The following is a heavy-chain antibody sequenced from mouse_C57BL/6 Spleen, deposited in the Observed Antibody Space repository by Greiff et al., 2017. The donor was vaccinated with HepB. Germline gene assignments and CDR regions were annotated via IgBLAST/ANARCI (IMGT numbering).Heavy chain of an antibody. CDR2: IDPETGGT. CDR3: TSADGYYGY. D-gene: IGHD2-3*01. Sequence: QVHVKQSGAELVRPGASVTLSCKASGYTFTDYEMHWVKQTPVHGLEWIGAIDPETGGTAYNQKFKGKAILTADKSSSTAYMELRSLTSEDSAVYYCTSADGYYGYWGQGTTLTVSS. V-gene: IGHV1-15*01. J-gene: IGHJ2*01. CDR1: GYTFTDYE.